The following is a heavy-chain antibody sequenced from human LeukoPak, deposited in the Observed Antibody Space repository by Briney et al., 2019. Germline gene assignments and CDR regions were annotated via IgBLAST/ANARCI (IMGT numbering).Heavy chain of an antibody. CDR1: GFTFSTYS. Sequence: GGSLRLSCAASGFTFSTYSMTWVRQAPGKGLEWVSSISSSSSYIHYADSVKGRFTISRDNVKNSLFLQMNSLRAEDTAVYYCARQRYCSSTSCYSYYAMDVWGQGTTVTVSS. CDR3: ARQRYCSSTSCYSYYAMDV. CDR2: ISSSSSYI. D-gene: IGHD2-2*01. V-gene: IGHV3-21*01. J-gene: IGHJ6*02.